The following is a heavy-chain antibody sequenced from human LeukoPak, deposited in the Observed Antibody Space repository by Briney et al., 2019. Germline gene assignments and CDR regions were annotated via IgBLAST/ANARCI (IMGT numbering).Heavy chain of an antibody. Sequence: GGSLRLSCGASGFTFSSYEMTWVRQVPGKGLEWVSYIVGSGETIYYADSVKGRFTISRDNAKNSLYLQMNSLRAEDTAVYYCVRDRTVGSGKNAFDMWGQGTMVTVSS. J-gene: IGHJ3*02. D-gene: IGHD3-10*01. V-gene: IGHV3-48*03. CDR3: VRDRTVGSGKNAFDM. CDR1: GFTFSSYE. CDR2: IVGSGETI.